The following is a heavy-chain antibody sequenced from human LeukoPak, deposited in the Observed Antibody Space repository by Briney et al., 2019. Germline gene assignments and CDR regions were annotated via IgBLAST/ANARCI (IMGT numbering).Heavy chain of an antibody. CDR2: IYTSGST. D-gene: IGHD3-16*02. Sequence: SGTLSLTCTVSGGSISSYYWSWIRQPAGKGLEWIGRIYTSGSTNYNPSLKSRVTMSVDTSKNQFSLKLSSVTAADTAVYYCARALSPQSNDAFDIWGQGTMVTVSS. CDR1: GGSISSYY. V-gene: IGHV4-4*07. CDR3: ARALSPQSNDAFDI. J-gene: IGHJ3*02.